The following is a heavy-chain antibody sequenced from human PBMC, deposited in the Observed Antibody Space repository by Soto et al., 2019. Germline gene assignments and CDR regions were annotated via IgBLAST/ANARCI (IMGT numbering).Heavy chain of an antibody. CDR2: IYSTSAT. CDR3: ERGIVGATDFDN. D-gene: IGHD1-26*01. Sequence: EVQLVESGGGLIQPGGSLRLSCEASGLNVRNNYMHWVRQAPGKGLEWVAVIYSTSATYYADSVKGRFTISSDDYDKTLFLQMNYLRLADTAMYFCERGIVGATDFDNWGQGTLVTVSP. J-gene: IGHJ4*02. CDR1: GLNVRNNY. V-gene: IGHV3-53*01.